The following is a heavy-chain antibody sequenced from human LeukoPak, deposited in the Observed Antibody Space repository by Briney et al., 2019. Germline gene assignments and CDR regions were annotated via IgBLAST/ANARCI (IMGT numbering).Heavy chain of an antibody. CDR1: GFTFSSYG. J-gene: IGHJ4*02. D-gene: IGHD1-26*01. Sequence: PGGSLRLSCAASGFTFSSYGMHWVRQAPGKGLEWVAFIRYDGSNKYYADSVKGRFTISRDNAKNSLYLQMNSLRAEDTAVYYCATDYRGYFDYWGQGILVIVSS. V-gene: IGHV3-30*02. CDR2: IRYDGSNK. CDR3: ATDYRGYFDY.